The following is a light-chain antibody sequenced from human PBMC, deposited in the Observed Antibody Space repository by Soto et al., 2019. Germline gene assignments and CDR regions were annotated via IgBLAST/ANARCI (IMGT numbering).Light chain of an antibody. CDR1: TGDVGGSGH. Sequence: QSALTQPRSVSGSPGQSVTISCTGTTGDVGGSGHVSWYQQHPGKAPKLVIYDVNQRPSGVPDRFSGSKSGNTASLTISGLQAEDESDYYCCSHAGSRTWVFGGGTKLTVL. CDR2: DVN. V-gene: IGLV2-11*01. J-gene: IGLJ3*02. CDR3: CSHAGSRTWV.